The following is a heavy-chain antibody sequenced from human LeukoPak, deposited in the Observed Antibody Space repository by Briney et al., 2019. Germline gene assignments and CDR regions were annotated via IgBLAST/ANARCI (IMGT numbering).Heavy chain of an antibody. CDR2: I. Sequence: SGGSLRLSCAASGFTVSSNYMSWVRQAPGKGLEWVSAIKGRFTISRDNSKNTLYLQVNSLRAEDTAVYYCAKGTGRNSSIAASGTWGQGTLVTVSS. J-gene: IGHJ4*02. V-gene: IGHV3-53*01. CDR1: GFTVSSNY. CDR3: AKGTGRNSSIAASGT. D-gene: IGHD6-13*01.